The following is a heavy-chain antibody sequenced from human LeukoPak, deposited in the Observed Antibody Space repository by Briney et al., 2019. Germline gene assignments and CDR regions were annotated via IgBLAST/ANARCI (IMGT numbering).Heavy chain of an antibody. CDR2: INHSGST. CDR1: GGSFSDYY. V-gene: IGHV4-34*01. Sequence: PSETLSLTCAVYGGSFSDYYWSWIRQPPGKGLEWIGEINHSGSTNYNPSLKSRVTISVDTSKNQFSLKLSSVTAADTAVYYCARGGGVELHYWFDPWGQGTLVTVSS. CDR3: ARGGGVELHYWFDP. D-gene: IGHD1-7*01. J-gene: IGHJ5*02.